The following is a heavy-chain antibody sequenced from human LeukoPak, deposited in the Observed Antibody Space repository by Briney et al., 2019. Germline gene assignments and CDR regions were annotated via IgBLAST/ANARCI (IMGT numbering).Heavy chain of an antibody. CDR3: ARARVRRWFDP. V-gene: IGHV4-34*01. Sequence: SETLPLTCAVYGGSFSGYYWSWIRQPPGKGLEWIGEINHSGSTNYNPSLKSRVTISVDTSKNQFSLKLSSVAAADTAVYYCARARVRRWFDPWGQGTLVTVSS. CDR2: INHSGST. D-gene: IGHD1-1*01. CDR1: GGSFSGYY. J-gene: IGHJ5*02.